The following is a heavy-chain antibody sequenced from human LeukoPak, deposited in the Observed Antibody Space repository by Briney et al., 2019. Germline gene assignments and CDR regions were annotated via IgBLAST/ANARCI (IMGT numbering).Heavy chain of an antibody. V-gene: IGHV4-59*01. CDR3: ARGLGIAVAVPREYEFDY. CDR2: VYYSGST. D-gene: IGHD6-19*01. J-gene: IGHJ4*02. CDR1: GGSISSYY. Sequence: SETLSLTCTVSGGSISSYYWNWIRQPPGKGLEWIGYVYYSGSTNYKASLKSRVTISVDTSKNQFSLKLSSVTAADTAVYYCARGLGIAVAVPREYEFDYRGQGTLVTVSS.